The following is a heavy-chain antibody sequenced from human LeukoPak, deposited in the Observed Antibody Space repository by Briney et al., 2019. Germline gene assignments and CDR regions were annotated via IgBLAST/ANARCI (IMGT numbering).Heavy chain of an antibody. D-gene: IGHD1-26*01. J-gene: IGHJ5*02. CDR3: ARDNSVGDNAWWFDP. CDR1: GCTFSSYA. V-gene: IGHV1-69*13. CDR2: IIPIFGTA. Sequence: SVKVSCKASGCTFSSYAISWVRQAPAQGLEWMGGIIPIFGTANYAQKFQGRVTITADESTSTAYMELSSLRSEDTAIYYCARDNSVGDNAWWFDPWGQGTLVTVSS.